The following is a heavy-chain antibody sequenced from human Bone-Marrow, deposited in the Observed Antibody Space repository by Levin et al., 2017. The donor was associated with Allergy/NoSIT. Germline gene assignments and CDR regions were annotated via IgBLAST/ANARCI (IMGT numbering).Heavy chain of an antibody. CDR2: ISFDGNSQ. V-gene: IGHV3-30*14. CDR1: GFSVSRSG. Sequence: SGGSLRLSCVVSGFSVSRSGIHWVRQAPDTGLEWLAVISFDGNSQYYANSVKGRFTVSRDTSKDTVFLQMDNLRPEDTSLYFCARDGRPYLEAFDMWGQGTMVTVSS. D-gene: IGHD3-3*01. J-gene: IGHJ3*02. CDR3: ARDGRPYLEAFDM.